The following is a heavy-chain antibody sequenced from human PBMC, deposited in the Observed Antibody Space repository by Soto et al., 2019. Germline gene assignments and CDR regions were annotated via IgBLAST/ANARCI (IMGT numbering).Heavy chain of an antibody. CDR1: GYTFTSYG. J-gene: IGHJ6*02. CDR3: ARGGHRVVAVAGYGTPDYYYYGMDV. V-gene: IGHV1-18*01. Sequence: QVQLVQSGAEVKKPGASVKVSCKASGYTFTSYGISWVRQAPGQGLEWMGWISAYNGNTNYAQKLQGRVTMTTDTSTSTAYMELRSLRSDDTAVYYCARGGHRVVAVAGYGTPDYYYYGMDVWGQGTTVTVSS. D-gene: IGHD6-19*01. CDR2: ISAYNGNT.